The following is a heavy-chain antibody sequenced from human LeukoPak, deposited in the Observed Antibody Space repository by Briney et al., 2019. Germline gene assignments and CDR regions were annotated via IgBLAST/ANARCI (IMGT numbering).Heavy chain of an antibody. Sequence: ASVKVSCKASGYTFTGYYMHWVRQAPGQGLEWMGWINPNSGGTNYAQKFQGRVTMTRDTSISTAYMELSRLRSDDTAVYYCARAQDIVNWFDPWGQGTLVTVSS. CDR3: ARAQDIVNWFDP. V-gene: IGHV1-2*02. CDR2: INPNSGGT. CDR1: GYTFTGYY. D-gene: IGHD2-15*01. J-gene: IGHJ5*02.